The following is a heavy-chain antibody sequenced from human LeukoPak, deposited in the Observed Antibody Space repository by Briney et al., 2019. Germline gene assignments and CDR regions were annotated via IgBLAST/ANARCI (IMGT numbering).Heavy chain of an antibody. Sequence: PGGSLRLSCAASGFTFDDYAMHWVRQAPGKGLEWVSLISGDGGSTYCADSVKGRFTISRDNSKNSLFLQMNSLRTEDTALYYCAKGAQLRWYSFDYWGQGTLVTVSS. J-gene: IGHJ4*02. V-gene: IGHV3-43*02. CDR3: AKGAQLRWYSFDY. D-gene: IGHD4-23*01. CDR1: GFTFDDYA. CDR2: ISGDGGST.